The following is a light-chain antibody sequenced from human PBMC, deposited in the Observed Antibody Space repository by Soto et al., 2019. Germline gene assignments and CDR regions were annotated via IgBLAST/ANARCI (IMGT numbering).Light chain of an antibody. CDR3: SSYTSSSTYV. V-gene: IGLV2-14*01. J-gene: IGLJ1*01. Sequence: QSALTQPASVSGSPGQSITISCTGTSSDVGGYNYVSWYQHHPGKAPKLMIYEVNNRPSGVSDRFSGSKSGNTASLTISGLQAKDEADYYCSSYTSSSTYVFGTGTKLTVL. CDR2: EVN. CDR1: SSDVGGYNY.